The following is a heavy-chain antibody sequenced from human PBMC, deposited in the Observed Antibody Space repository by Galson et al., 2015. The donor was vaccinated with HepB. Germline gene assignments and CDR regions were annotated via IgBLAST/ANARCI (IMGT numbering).Heavy chain of an antibody. V-gene: IGHV6-1*01. D-gene: IGHD3-10*01. CDR3: ARDSGRYAMDV. Sequence: CAISGDSVSSDSAAWNWIRHSPSRGLEWLGRTYYRSKWYNDYAVSVRSRITINPDTSKNQFSLQLRSVTPDDTAVYYCARDSGRYAMDVWGQGTTVTVSS. CDR2: TYYRSKWYN. J-gene: IGHJ6*02. CDR1: GDSVSSDSAA.